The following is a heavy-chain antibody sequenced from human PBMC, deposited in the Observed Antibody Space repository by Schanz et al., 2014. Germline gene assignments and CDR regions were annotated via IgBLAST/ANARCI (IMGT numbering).Heavy chain of an antibody. Sequence: EVQLVESGGGLVQPGGSLRLSCTASGFTFSSYSMNWVRQAPGKGLEWVSFIYIGGNTYYADSVKGRFTISRDNSKNTVYIQMNSLRAEDTAVYYCVRVSFADPRLYRGMDRDIDYWGQGTLVTVSS. J-gene: IGHJ4*02. CDR1: GFTFSSYS. CDR3: VRVSFADPRLYRGMDRDIDY. D-gene: IGHD5-18*01. CDR2: IYIGGNT. V-gene: IGHV3-66*01.